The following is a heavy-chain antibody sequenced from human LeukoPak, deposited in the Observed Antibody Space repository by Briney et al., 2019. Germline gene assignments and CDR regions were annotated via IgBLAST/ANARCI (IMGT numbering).Heavy chain of an antibody. CDR3: ARISSSNWYNERGAFDV. CDR1: GGSISSISYY. Sequence: SETLSLTCTVSGGSISSISYYWGWIRQPPGKGLEWIGHIYYRGSTSYNPSLRGRVTISVDTSKNHFSVKLTSVTTADTAVYYCARISSSNWYNERGAFDVWGQGTMVTVSS. V-gene: IGHV4-39*07. CDR2: IYYRGST. J-gene: IGHJ3*01. D-gene: IGHD6-13*01.